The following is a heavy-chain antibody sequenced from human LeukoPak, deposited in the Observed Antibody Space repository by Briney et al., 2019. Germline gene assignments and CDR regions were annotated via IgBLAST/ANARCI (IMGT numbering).Heavy chain of an antibody. V-gene: IGHV6-1*01. CDR2: TYYRSKWYS. CDR1: GDSVPSNSAA. CDR3: ARRLTQYDCFDP. Sequence: SQTLSLTCVISGDSVPSNSAAWNWIRQSPSRGLEWLGRTYYRSKWYSYSAVSVKSRIIINPDTSKNQFSLQLNSVTPEDTAVYYCARRLTQYDCFDPWGQGILVTVSS. D-gene: IGHD2-2*01. J-gene: IGHJ5*02.